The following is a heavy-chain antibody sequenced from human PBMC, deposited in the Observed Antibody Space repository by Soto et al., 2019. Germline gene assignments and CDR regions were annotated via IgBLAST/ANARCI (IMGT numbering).Heavy chain of an antibody. CDR2: MNPNSGNT. V-gene: IGHV1-8*01. D-gene: IGHD3-3*01. CDR1: GYTFTRYD. Sequence: ASVKVSCKASGYTFTRYDINWVRQATGQGLEWMGWMNPNSGNTGYAQKFQGRVTMTRNTSISTAYMELSSLRSEDTAVYYCARGGLRFLEWPQAIYYYYYMDVWGKGTTVTVSS. CDR3: ARGGLRFLEWPQAIYYYYYMDV. J-gene: IGHJ6*03.